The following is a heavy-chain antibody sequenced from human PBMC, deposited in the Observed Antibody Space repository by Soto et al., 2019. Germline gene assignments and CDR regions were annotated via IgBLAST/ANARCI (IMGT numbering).Heavy chain of an antibody. CDR3: ARDASNSVDS. Sequence: EVQLVESGGGLVQPGGSLRLSCAASGFTFSTYWMHWVRQVPGKGLVWVSRIGRDGRSTNYADSVKCRFTVSRDNAKSTLYLQMNSLRAEDTAVYYCARDASNSVDSWGQGTLVTVSS. D-gene: IGHD4-4*01. V-gene: IGHV3-74*01. J-gene: IGHJ4*02. CDR2: IGRDGRST. CDR1: GFTFSTYW.